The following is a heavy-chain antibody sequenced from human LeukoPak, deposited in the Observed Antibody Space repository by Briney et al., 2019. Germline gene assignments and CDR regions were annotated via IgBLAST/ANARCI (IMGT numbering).Heavy chain of an antibody. CDR3: ARGGGRTDSGGRRLDY. CDR1: GYTFTSYG. V-gene: IGHV1-18*01. Sequence: GASVKVSCKASGYTFTSYGISWVRQAPGQGLEWMGWISAYNGNTNYAQKLQGRVTMTTDTSTSTAYMEPRSLRSDDTAVHYFARGGGRTDSGGRRLDYWGQGTLVTVSS. J-gene: IGHJ4*02. CDR2: ISAYNGNT. D-gene: IGHD2-15*01.